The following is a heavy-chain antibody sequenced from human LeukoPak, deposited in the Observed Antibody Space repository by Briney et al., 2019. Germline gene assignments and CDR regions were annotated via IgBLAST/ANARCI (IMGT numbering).Heavy chain of an antibody. Sequence: GGSLRLSCAASGFTFDDYAMHWVRQAPGKGLEWVANIKQDGSEKYYVDSVKGRFTISRDNAKNSLYLQMNSLRAEDTAVYYCARDCGSWCPRDYWGQGTLVTVSS. V-gene: IGHV3-7*01. CDR1: GFTFDDYA. CDR2: IKQDGSEK. CDR3: ARDCGSWCPRDY. D-gene: IGHD6-13*01. J-gene: IGHJ4*02.